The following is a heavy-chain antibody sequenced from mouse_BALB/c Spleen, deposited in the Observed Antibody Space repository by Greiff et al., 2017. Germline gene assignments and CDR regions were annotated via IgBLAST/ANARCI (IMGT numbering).Heavy chain of an antibody. CDR3: AIYYRYDYYAMDY. D-gene: IGHD2-14*01. CDR1: GFSLTSYG. V-gene: IGHV2-9*02. Sequence: VQLQESGPGLVAPSQSLSITCTVSGFSLTSYGVHWVRQPPGKGLEWLGVIWAGGSTNYNSALMSRLSISKDNSKSQVFLKMNSLQTDDTAMYYCAIYYRYDYYAMDYWGQGTSVTVSS. J-gene: IGHJ4*01. CDR2: IWAGGST.